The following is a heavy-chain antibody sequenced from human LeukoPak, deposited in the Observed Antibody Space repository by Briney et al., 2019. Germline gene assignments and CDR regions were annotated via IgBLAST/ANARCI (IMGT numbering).Heavy chain of an antibody. D-gene: IGHD6-13*01. CDR2: IYSGGST. CDR1: GFTVSSNY. J-gene: IGHJ5*02. Sequence: PGGSLRLSCAASGFTVSSNYMSWVRQAPGKGLEWVSVIYSGGSTYYADSVKGRFTISRDNSKNTLYLQMNSLRAEDTAVYYCASSSSSWPWDWFDPWGQGTLVTVSS. CDR3: ASSSSSWPWDWFDP. V-gene: IGHV3-53*01.